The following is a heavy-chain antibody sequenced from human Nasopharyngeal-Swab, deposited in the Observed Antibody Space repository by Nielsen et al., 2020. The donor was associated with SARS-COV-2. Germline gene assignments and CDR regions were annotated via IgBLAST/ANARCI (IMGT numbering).Heavy chain of an antibody. V-gene: IGHV1-69*13. D-gene: IGHD5-18*01. CDR1: GGTFSSYA. J-gene: IGHJ6*03. CDR2: IIPIFGTA. Sequence: SVKVSCKASGGTFSSYAISWVRQAPGQGLEWMGGIIPIFGTANYAQKFQGRVTITADESTSTAYMELSSLRSEDTAVYYCARFYTAMAGWAYYYMDVWGKGTTVTVSS. CDR3: ARFYTAMAGWAYYYMDV.